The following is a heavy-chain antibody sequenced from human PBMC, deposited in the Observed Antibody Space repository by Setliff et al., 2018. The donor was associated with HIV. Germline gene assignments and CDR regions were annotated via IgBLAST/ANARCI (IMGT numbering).Heavy chain of an antibody. CDR3: ARQMPIPGIAITPVDY. Sequence: SETLSLTCTVSGDSIRGFYWSWIRQPPGKGLEWMGYFFYTGFAAYNPSLKSRLTISVDTSKSQFSLTLTSVTAADTAVYYCARQMPIPGIAITPVDYWGQGALVTGSS. D-gene: IGHD5-12*01. J-gene: IGHJ4*02. CDR2: FFYTGFA. CDR1: GDSIRGFY. V-gene: IGHV4-59*08.